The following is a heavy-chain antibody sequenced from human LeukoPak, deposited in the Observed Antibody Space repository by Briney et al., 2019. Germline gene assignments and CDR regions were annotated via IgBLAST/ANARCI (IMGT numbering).Heavy chain of an antibody. D-gene: IGHD2-15*01. CDR2: IYYSGTT. CDR1: GGSISSYY. J-gene: IGHJ4*02. V-gene: IGHV4-59*01. Sequence: SETLSLTCTVSGGSISSYYWSWIRQPPGKGLEWIGYIYYSGTTNNNPSLKSRVTISIDTSKKQFSLKLSSVTAADTAIYYCARRFGSGDYFDYWGRGTLVTVSS. CDR3: ARRFGSGDYFDY.